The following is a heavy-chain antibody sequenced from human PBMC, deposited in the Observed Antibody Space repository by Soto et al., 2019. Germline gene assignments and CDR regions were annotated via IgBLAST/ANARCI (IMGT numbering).Heavy chain of an antibody. V-gene: IGHV4-38-2*01. D-gene: IGHD3-22*01. Sequence: SATLSLTCPVSGYSISSGYDWGCLPQPPWKGLEWIGSIYHSGSTYYNPSLKSRVTISVDTSKNQFSLKLSSVTAADTAVYYCARSGCYYCLDDWGQGTLVTVS. CDR2: IYHSGST. CDR1: GYSISSGYD. J-gene: IGHJ4*02. CDR3: ARSGCYYCLDD.